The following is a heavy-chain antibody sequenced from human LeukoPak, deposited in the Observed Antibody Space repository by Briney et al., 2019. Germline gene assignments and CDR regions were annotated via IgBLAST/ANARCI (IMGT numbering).Heavy chain of an antibody. CDR2: ISIYNGNT. D-gene: IGHD3-3*01. J-gene: IGHJ5*02. CDR1: GYTFTNYG. V-gene: IGHV1-18*01. CDR3: ARITYDFWSGYYMPDDP. Sequence: ASVKVSCKASGYTFTNYGISWVRQAPGQGLEWMGWISIYNGNTDYAQKLRGRVTMTTDTSTSTAYMELRSLRFDDTAVYYCARITYDFWSGYYMPDDPWGQGTLVTVSS.